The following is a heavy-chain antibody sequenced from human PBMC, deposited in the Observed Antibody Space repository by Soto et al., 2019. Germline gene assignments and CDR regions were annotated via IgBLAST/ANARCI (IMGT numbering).Heavy chain of an antibody. CDR2: IYYSGST. J-gene: IGHJ4*02. D-gene: IGHD6-25*01. CDR1: GGSISSGDYY. V-gene: IGHV4-30-4*01. CDR3: AAAPVELRTSPYYFDY. Sequence: PSETLSLTCTVSGGSISSGDYYWSWIRQPPGKGLEWIGYIYYSGSTYYNPSLKSRVTISVDTSKNQFSLKLSSVTAADTAVYYCAAAPVELRTSPYYFDYWGQGTLVTVSS.